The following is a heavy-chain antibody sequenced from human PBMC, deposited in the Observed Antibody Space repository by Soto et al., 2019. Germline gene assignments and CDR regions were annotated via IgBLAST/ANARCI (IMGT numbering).Heavy chain of an antibody. CDR2: IIPIFGTA. J-gene: IGHJ4*02. Sequence: SVKVSCKASGYTFSNYDISWVRQAPGQGLEWMGGIIPIFGTANYAQKLQGRVTITADESTSTAYMELSSLRSEDTAVYYCARDSSGWYSTAYYFDYWGQGTLVTVSS. CDR1: GYTFSNYD. D-gene: IGHD6-19*01. CDR3: ARDSSGWYSTAYYFDY. V-gene: IGHV1-69*13.